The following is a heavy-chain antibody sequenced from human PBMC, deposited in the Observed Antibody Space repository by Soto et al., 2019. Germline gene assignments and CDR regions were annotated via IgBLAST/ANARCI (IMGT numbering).Heavy chain of an antibody. Sequence: QVQLVESGGGVVQPGRSLRLSCAASGFTFSSYGMHWVRQAPGKGLEWVAVISYDGSNKYYADSVKGRFTISRDNSKNTLYRQMNSLRAEDTAVYYCAKAPSPVRYYYYGMDVWGQGTTVTVSS. CDR3: AKAPSPVRYYYYGMDV. V-gene: IGHV3-30*18. CDR1: GFTFSSYG. CDR2: ISYDGSNK. D-gene: IGHD3-10*02. J-gene: IGHJ6*02.